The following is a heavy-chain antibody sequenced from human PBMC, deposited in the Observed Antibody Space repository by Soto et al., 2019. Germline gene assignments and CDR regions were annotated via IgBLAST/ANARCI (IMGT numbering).Heavy chain of an antibody. D-gene: IGHD6-19*01. CDR2: ISGSGGST. J-gene: IGHJ4*02. CDR1: GFTFSNYA. CDR3: AKGYSSGWPPVDN. V-gene: IGHV3-23*01. Sequence: PGGSLRLSCAASGFTFSNYAMSWVRQAPGKGLEWVSSISGSGGSTYYADSVKGRFTLSRDNSKNTLYLQMNSLRVEDAAVYFCAKGYSSGWPPVDNWGQGTLVTVSS.